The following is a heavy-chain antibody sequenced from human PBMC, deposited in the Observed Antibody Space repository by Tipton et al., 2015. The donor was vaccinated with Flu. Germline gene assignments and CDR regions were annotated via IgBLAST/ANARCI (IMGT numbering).Heavy chain of an antibody. CDR2: IDHSGDT. Sequence: LRLSCAVYGGSLSGYNWSWIRQSPGKGLEWIGEIDHSGDTQYNPSLRSRVTISGDSSKNQLSLKLRSVTAADTAVYYCARSFRVAVIGGMDVWGQGTTVAVSS. CDR1: GGSLSGYN. J-gene: IGHJ6*02. D-gene: IGHD6-19*01. V-gene: IGHV4-34*01. CDR3: ARSFRVAVIGGMDV.